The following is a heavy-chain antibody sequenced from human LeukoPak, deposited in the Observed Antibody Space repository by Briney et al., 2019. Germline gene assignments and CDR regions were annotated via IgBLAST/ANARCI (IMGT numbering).Heavy chain of an antibody. D-gene: IGHD3-10*01. Sequence: GRSLRLSCAASGFTFSSYGMHWVRQAPGKGLEWVAVIWYDGSNKYYADSVKGRFPISRDNSKNTLYLQMNSLRAEDTAVYYCARGIRYFDYWGQGNLVTVSS. CDR2: IWYDGSNK. CDR1: GFTFSSYG. V-gene: IGHV3-33*01. J-gene: IGHJ4*02. CDR3: ARGIRYFDY.